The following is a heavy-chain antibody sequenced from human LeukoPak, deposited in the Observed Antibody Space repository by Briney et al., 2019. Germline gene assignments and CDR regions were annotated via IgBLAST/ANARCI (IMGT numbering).Heavy chain of an antibody. CDR2: IYTSGST. CDR1: GGSISSYY. J-gene: IGHJ4*02. D-gene: IGHD3-22*01. CDR3: ARHGDYYDTKSTFDY. V-gene: IGHV4-4*07. Sequence: PSETLSLTCTVSGGSISSYYWSWIRQPAGKGLEWIGRIYTSGSTNYNPSLKSRVTMSVDTSKNQFSLKLSSVTAADTAVYYCARHGDYYDTKSTFDYWGQGTLVTVSS.